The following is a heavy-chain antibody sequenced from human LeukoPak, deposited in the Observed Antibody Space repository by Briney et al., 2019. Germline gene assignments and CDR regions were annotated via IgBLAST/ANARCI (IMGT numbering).Heavy chain of an antibody. CDR1: GFTFSSHW. CDR2: INGAGSST. D-gene: IGHD6-19*01. Sequence: QPGGSLRLSCAASGFTFSSHWMHWVRQAPGKGLVWVSRINGAGSSTTYADSVKGRFTVSRDNAKSTLNLQMNSLRAEDTAVYYCARDLFFSDAGYSSGWRAEYFHHWGQGTLVTVSS. CDR3: ARDLFFSDAGYSSGWRAEYFHH. J-gene: IGHJ1*01. V-gene: IGHV3-74*03.